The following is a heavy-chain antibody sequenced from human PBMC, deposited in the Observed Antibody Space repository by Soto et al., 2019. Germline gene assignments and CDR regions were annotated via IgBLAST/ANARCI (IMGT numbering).Heavy chain of an antibody. CDR3: ARDIGVTDYRLDL. Sequence: QVQLVDSGGGVVQPGRSLRLSCAASGFTFIDHGFHWVRQAPGKGLEWVEVIWYDGSNKYYVDSVKGRFTISRDDSKNTVHLQMSSLRVEDTAMYYCARDIGVTDYRLDLWGQGTPVTVSS. V-gene: IGHV3-33*01. D-gene: IGHD2-21*02. J-gene: IGHJ5*02. CDR2: IWYDGSNK. CDR1: GFTFIDHG.